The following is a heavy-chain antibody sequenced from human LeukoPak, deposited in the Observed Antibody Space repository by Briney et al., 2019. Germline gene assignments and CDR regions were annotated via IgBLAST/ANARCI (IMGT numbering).Heavy chain of an antibody. V-gene: IGHV4-31*03. J-gene: IGHJ2*01. CDR1: GGSISSGGYY. CDR2: IYYSGST. Sequence: SETLSLTCTVSGGSISSGGYYWSWIRQHPGKGLEWIGYIYYSGSTYYNPSLKSRVTISVDTSKNQFSLKLSSVIAADTAVYYCARDRYGYFDLWGRGTLVTVSS. D-gene: IGHD5-18*01. CDR3: ARDRYGYFDL.